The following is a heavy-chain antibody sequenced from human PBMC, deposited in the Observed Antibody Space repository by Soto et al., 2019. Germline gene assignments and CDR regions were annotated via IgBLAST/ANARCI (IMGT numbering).Heavy chain of an antibody. CDR2: ISGSGSST. J-gene: IGHJ6*03. CDR1: GFLFNSYA. Sequence: GGSLRLSCAASGFLFNSYAMSWVRQAPGKGLEWVSSISGSGSSTHYADPVKGRFTISRDNSKNTLYLQMNSLRGEDTAVYYCANSPKYCSGGSCYYHYYMDVWGKGTTVTVSS. CDR3: ANSPKYCSGGSCYYHYYMDV. D-gene: IGHD2-15*01. V-gene: IGHV3-23*01.